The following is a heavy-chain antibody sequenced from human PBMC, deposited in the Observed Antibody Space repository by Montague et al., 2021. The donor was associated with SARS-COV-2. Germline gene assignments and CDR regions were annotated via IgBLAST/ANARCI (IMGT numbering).Heavy chain of an antibody. CDR1: GDSVSTNNTT. CDR2: TYFRSKWYN. Sequence: CAISGDSVSTNNTTWNWVRQSPSGDLEWLGRTYFRSKWYNDYAVXVKSRITINPDTSKNQFSLQLKSVTPQDTAIYFCGRVFAPAGAFDFWGQGTLVTVSS. CDR3: GRVFAPAGAFDF. V-gene: IGHV6-1*01. D-gene: IGHD6-13*01. J-gene: IGHJ4*02.